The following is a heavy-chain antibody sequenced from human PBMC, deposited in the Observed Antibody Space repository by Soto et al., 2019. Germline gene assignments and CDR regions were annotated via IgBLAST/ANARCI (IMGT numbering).Heavy chain of an antibody. CDR1: GGSISSSY. CDR3: ARGLTRRLAAAGY. CDR2: VYYSGNT. J-gene: IGHJ4*02. V-gene: IGHV4-59*12. Sequence: QVQLQESGPGLVKPSETLSLTCTVSGGSISSSYWSWIRQPPGKGLEWIGYVYYSGNTNYNPSLRSRVTISVDRSKNQFSLKLSSVTAADTAVYYCARGLTRRLAAAGYWGQGTLVTVSS. D-gene: IGHD6-13*01.